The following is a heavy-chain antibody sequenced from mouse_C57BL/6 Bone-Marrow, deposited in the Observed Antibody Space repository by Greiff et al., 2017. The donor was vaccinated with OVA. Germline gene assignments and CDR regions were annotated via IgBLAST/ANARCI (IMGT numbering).Heavy chain of an antibody. V-gene: IGHV5-6*02. CDR1: GFTFSSYG. CDR2: ISSGGSYT. CDR3: ARHQGFFFAY. D-gene: IGHD3-2*02. J-gene: IGHJ3*01. Sequence: EVKLEESGGDLVKPGGSLKLSCAASGFTFSSYGMSWVRQTPDKRLEWVATISSGGSYTYYPDSVKGRFTISRDNAKNTLYLQMSSLKSEDTAMYYCARHQGFFFAYWGQGTLVTVSA.